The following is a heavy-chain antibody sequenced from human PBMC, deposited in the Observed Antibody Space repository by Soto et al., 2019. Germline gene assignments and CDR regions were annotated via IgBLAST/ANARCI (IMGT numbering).Heavy chain of an antibody. D-gene: IGHD2-8*01. CDR1: GYTFTSYD. CDR2: MNPNNNNT. CDR3: ARGPHPYFNDY. V-gene: IGHV1-8*01. Sequence: QVQLVQSGAEVKKPGASVKVSCKASGYTFTSYDINWVRQATGQGLEWMGWMNPNNNNTGHAQKFQGRVTMTRNTSISTAYMELSSLGSDDASVYYCARGPHPYFNDYWGQGTLVTVSS. J-gene: IGHJ4*02.